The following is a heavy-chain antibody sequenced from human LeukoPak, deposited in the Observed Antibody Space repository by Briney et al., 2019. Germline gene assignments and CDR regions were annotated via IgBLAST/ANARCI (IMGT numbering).Heavy chain of an antibody. Sequence: ASVKVSCKASGYTFSNSYIHWVRQAPGQGLEWMGIVNPSGGSTTYAQKFQGRLIVTRDMSTSTVYIELSSLASEDTAVYYCASGGEGLDYWGQGTLVTVSS. CDR3: ASGGEGLDY. CDR2: VNPSGGST. J-gene: IGHJ4*02. CDR1: GYTFSNSY. D-gene: IGHD3-10*01. V-gene: IGHV1-46*01.